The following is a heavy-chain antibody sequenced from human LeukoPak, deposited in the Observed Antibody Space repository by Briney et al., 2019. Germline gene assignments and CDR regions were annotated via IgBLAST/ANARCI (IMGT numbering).Heavy chain of an antibody. V-gene: IGHV4-59*01. Sequence: SETLSLTCTVSGGSISSYYWSWIRQPPGKGLEWIGYIYCSGSTNYNPSLKSRVTISVDTSKNQFSLKLSSVTAADTAVYYCARGRDGYSSSWYDWFDPWGQGTLVTVSS. CDR1: GGSISSYY. CDR3: ARGRDGYSSSWYDWFDP. D-gene: IGHD6-13*01. J-gene: IGHJ5*02. CDR2: IYCSGST.